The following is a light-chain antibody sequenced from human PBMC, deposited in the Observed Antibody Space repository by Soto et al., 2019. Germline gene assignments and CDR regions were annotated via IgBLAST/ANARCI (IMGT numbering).Light chain of an antibody. CDR3: QQYGSSPT. J-gene: IGKJ1*01. CDR1: QSLSSGY. CDR2: DAS. Sequence: EIVLTQSPGTLSLSPGERVTLSCRASQSLSSGYLAWYQQKFGQAPRLLIYDASRRATGIPERFSGSGSGTDFTLTINRMEPEDFAVYDCQQYGSSPTFGLGTKVDIK. V-gene: IGKV3-20*01.